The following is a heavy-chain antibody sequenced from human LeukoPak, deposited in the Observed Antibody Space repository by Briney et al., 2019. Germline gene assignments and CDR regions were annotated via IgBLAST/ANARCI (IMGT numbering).Heavy chain of an antibody. V-gene: IGHV1-18*01. CDR2: INANNGNT. D-gene: IGHD6-13*01. CDR3: ARGPIAAAGDF. Sequence: ASVKVSCKASGYTFTNYGITWVRQAPGQGLEWMGWINANNGNTNYAQNLQGRVTMTRDTSTSTAYVELRSLRSDDTVVYYCARGPIAAAGDFWGQGTLVTVSS. CDR1: GYTFTNYG. J-gene: IGHJ4*02.